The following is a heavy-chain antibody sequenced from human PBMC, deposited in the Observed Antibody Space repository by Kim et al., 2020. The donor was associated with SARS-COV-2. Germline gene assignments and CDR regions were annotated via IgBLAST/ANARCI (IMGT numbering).Heavy chain of an antibody. Sequence: GGSLRLSCAASGFTFDDYAMHWVRQAPGKGLEWVSGISWNSGSIGYADSVKSRFTISRDNAKNSLYLQMNSLRAEDTALYYCAARGVPAPIRAFDIWG. D-gene: IGHD2-2*01. CDR1: GFTFDDYA. V-gene: IGHV3-9*01. CDR3: AARGVPAPIRAFDI. J-gene: IGHJ3*02. CDR2: ISWNSGSI.